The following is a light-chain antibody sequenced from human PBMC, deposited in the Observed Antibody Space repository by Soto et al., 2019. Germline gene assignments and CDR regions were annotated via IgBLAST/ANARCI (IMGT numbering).Light chain of an antibody. CDR3: EQYGSSPRT. Sequence: IVLTQSPGTLSLSPGERATLFCRASQSVTSNYFAWYQQKPGQAPRLLIYGISDRDTGIPDRFSGSGSGTDFTLTISRLEPEDFAVYYCEQYGSSPRTFGQGTKLEIK. CDR1: QSVTSNY. V-gene: IGKV3-20*01. J-gene: IGKJ1*01. CDR2: GIS.